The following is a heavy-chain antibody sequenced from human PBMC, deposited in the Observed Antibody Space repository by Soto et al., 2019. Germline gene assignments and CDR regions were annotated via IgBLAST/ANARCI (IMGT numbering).Heavy chain of an antibody. Sequence: QVQLVESGGGVVQPGRSLRLSCAASGFTFSSYAMHWVRQAPGPRLEWVAVISYDGSNKYYADSVKGRFTISRDKSKNTLYLQMNSLRAEDTAVYYCARDGLLGYFDYWGQGTLVTVSS. D-gene: IGHD3-16*01. CDR2: ISYDGSNK. V-gene: IGHV3-30-3*01. CDR3: ARDGLLGYFDY. CDR1: GFTFSSYA. J-gene: IGHJ4*02.